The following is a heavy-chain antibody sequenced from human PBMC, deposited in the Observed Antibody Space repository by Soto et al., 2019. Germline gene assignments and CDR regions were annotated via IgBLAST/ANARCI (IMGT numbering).Heavy chain of an antibody. J-gene: IGHJ6*02. CDR2: IDWDDDK. CDR1: GFSRSTSGMR. D-gene: IGHD6-13*01. V-gene: IGHV2-70*04. CDR3: ARTGITGDYGVDV. Sequence: SVPTLVNHTQTLTLTCTFSGFSRSTSGMRVNWIRQPPGKALEWLARIDWDDDKFYSSSLKTRLTISKDTSKNQVVLTMTNMDPVDTATYYCARTGITGDYGVDVWGQGTTVTVSS.